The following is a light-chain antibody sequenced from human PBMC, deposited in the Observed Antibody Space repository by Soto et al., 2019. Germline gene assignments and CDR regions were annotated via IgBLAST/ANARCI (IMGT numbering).Light chain of an antibody. CDR3: TSYTSSRTWV. Sequence: QSVLTQPASVSGSLGQSITISCTGTSSDVGGYNYVSWYQQYPGKAPKFMIYEVSNRPSGVSSRFSGSKSGNTASLTISGLQAEVEADYYCTSYTSSRTWVFGGGTKLTVL. CDR2: EVS. J-gene: IGLJ3*02. V-gene: IGLV2-14*01. CDR1: SSDVGGYNY.